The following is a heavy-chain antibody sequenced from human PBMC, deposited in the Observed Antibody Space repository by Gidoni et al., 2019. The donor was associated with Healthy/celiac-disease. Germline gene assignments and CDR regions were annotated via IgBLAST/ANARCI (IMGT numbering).Heavy chain of an antibody. V-gene: IGHV5-10-1*03. Sequence: EVQLVQSGAEGKKPGESLRIYCKGSGYSFTSYWISWVRQMHGKGLGWMVRVDPSYSYTNYSPSFQGHVTISADKSISTAYLQWSSLKASDTAMYYCARPPGAEGDDDYWGQGTLVTVSS. CDR2: VDPSYSYT. D-gene: IGHD1-26*01. J-gene: IGHJ4*02. CDR3: ARPPGAEGDDDY. CDR1: GYSFTSYW.